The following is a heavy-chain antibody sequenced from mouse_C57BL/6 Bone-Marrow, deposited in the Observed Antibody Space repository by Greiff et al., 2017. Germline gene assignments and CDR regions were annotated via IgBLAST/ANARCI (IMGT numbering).Heavy chain of an antibody. J-gene: IGHJ2*01. V-gene: IGHV5S21*01. CDR1: GFTFSSYA. Sequence: EVKLMESGEGLVKPGGSLKLSCAASGFTFSSYAMSWVRQTPEKRLEWVAYISSGGDYIYYADPVKGRFTISRDNARNTLYLQMSSLKSEDTAMYYCTRRGANWAFDYWGQGTTLTVSS. CDR2: ISSGGDYI. CDR3: TRRGANWAFDY. D-gene: IGHD4-1*01.